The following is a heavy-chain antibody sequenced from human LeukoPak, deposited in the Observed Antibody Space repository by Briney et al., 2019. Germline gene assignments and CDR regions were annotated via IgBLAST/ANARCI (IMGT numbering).Heavy chain of an antibody. CDR2: IYYSGSA. Sequence: PSQTLSLTCTVSGGSISSGDYYWSWIRQPPGKGLEWIGYIYYSGSAYYNPSLKSRVTISVDTSKNQFSLKLSSVTAADTAVYYCARVERRITIFGGPYWYFDLWGRGTLVTVSS. J-gene: IGHJ2*01. D-gene: IGHD3-3*01. CDR1: GGSISSGDYY. V-gene: IGHV4-30-4*08. CDR3: ARVERRITIFGGPYWYFDL.